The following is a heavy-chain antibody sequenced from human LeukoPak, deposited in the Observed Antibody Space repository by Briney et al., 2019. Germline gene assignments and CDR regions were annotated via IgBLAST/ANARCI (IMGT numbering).Heavy chain of an antibody. D-gene: IGHD3-3*01. CDR1: GFTFSSFA. CDR2: ISYDGSNK. CDR3: ARDSTTGRITISSY. V-gene: IGHV3-30-3*01. Sequence: PGRSLRLSCAASGFTFSSFAMHWVRQAPGKGLEWVAVISYDGSNKYYADSVKGRFTISRDNSKNTLYLQMNSLRAEDTAVYYCARDSTTGRITISSYWGQGTLVTVSS. J-gene: IGHJ4*02.